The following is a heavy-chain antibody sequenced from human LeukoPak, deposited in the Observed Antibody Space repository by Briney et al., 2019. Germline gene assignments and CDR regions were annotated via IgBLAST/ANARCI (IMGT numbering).Heavy chain of an antibody. CDR1: GFTFSSYS. J-gene: IGHJ4*02. CDR2: ISSSTSYI. CDR3: ARAGGSTVSHSDY. V-gene: IGHV3-21*01. D-gene: IGHD4-17*01. Sequence: GGSLRLSCAASGFTFSSYSMNWIRQAPGKGLEWVSTISSSTSYIYYADSVKGRFTISKDNAKNSLYLQMNSLRAEDTAVYYCARAGGSTVSHSDYWGQGTLVTVSS.